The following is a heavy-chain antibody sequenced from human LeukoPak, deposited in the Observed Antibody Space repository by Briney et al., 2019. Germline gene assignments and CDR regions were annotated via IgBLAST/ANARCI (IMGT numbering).Heavy chain of an antibody. CDR3: AREGSSSRSY. CDR1: GGSFSGYY. D-gene: IGHD6-13*01. Sequence: SETLSLTCAVYGGSFSGYYWSWIRQPPGKGLEWIGEINHSGSTNYNPSLKSRVTISVDMSKNQFSLKLSSVTAADTAVYYCAREGSSSRSYWGQGTLVTVSS. J-gene: IGHJ4*02. CDR2: INHSGST. V-gene: IGHV4-34*01.